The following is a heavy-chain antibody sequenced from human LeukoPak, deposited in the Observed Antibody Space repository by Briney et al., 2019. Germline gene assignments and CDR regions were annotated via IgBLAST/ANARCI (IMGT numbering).Heavy chain of an antibody. V-gene: IGHV4-38-2*02. CDR3: AREGAYGSGTPYFDY. J-gene: IGHJ4*02. CDR2: LYHGGGT. Sequence: PSETLSPTCTVSGYSISSGYYWGWIRQPPGKGLEWIGSLYHGGGTYYNPSLKSRVTISVDTSENQFSLKLSSVTAADTAVYYCAREGAYGSGTPYFDYWGQGTLVTVSS. CDR1: GYSISSGYY. D-gene: IGHD3-10*01.